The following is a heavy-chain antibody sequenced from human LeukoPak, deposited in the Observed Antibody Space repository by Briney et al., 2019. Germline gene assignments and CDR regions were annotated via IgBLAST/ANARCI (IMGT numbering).Heavy chain of an antibody. CDR1: GFTFSSYA. CDR2: ISGGGGST. Sequence: GGSLRLSCAASGFTFSSYAMRWVRQAPGKGLEWVSAISGGGGSTYYADSVKGRFTISRDNSKNTLYLQMNSLRAEDTAVYYCAKDGAEYCTNGVCYDYFDYWGQGTLVTVSS. CDR3: AKDGAEYCTNGVCYDYFDY. J-gene: IGHJ4*02. D-gene: IGHD2-8*01. V-gene: IGHV3-23*01.